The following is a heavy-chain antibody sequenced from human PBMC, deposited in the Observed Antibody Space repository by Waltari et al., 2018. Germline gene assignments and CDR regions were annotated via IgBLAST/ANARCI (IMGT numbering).Heavy chain of an antibody. D-gene: IGHD3-10*01. CDR3: ARDPPRGSGSADY. J-gene: IGHJ4*02. CDR1: GFTVSSNY. Sequence: EVQLVETGGGLIQPGGSLRLSCAASGFTVSSNYMSWVRQAPGKGLEWVSVIYSGGSTYYADSVKGRFTISRDNSKNTLYLQMNGLRAEDTAVYYCARDPPRGSGSADYWGQGTLVTVSS. V-gene: IGHV3-53*02. CDR2: IYSGGST.